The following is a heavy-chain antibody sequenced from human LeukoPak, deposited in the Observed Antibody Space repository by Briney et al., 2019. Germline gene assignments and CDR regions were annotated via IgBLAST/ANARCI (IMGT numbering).Heavy chain of an antibody. CDR3: ANWIGSSSRDY. Sequence: PGGSLRLSCAASGFTFSTSWMHWVRQVPGKGLVWVSRINDDGSRTNYADSVKGRFTISRDNAKNTLYLQMNSLRAEDTAVYYCANWIGSSSRDYWGQGTLVTVSS. D-gene: IGHD6-6*01. CDR2: INDDGSRT. CDR1: GFTFSTSW. J-gene: IGHJ4*02. V-gene: IGHV3-74*01.